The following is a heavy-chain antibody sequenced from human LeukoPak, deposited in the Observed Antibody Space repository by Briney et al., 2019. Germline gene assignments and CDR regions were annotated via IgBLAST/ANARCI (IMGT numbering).Heavy chain of an antibody. CDR3: ARDGVITFGGVIVITPYYFDY. CDR2: ISSSSSTI. J-gene: IGHJ4*02. V-gene: IGHV3-48*04. Sequence: GGSLRLSCAASGFTFSSYSMNWVRQAPGKGLEWVSYISSSSSTIYYADSVKGRFTISRDNAKNSLYLQMNSLRAEDTAVYYCARDGVITFGGVIVITPYYFDYWGQGTLVTVSS. CDR1: GFTFSSYS. D-gene: IGHD3-16*02.